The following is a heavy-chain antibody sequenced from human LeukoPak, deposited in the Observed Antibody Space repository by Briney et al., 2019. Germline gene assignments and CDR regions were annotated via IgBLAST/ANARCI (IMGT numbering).Heavy chain of an antibody. CDR1: GYTFTGYY. CDR2: INPNSGGT. D-gene: IGHD3-10*01. CDR3: ARDARVYYGSGSYYNLGY. Sequence: WASVKVSCKASGYTFTGYYMHWVRQAPGQGLEWMGWINPNSGGTNYAQKFQGRVTMTRDTSISTAYMELSRLRSDDTAVYYCARDARVYYGSGSYYNLGYWGQGTLVTVSS. V-gene: IGHV1-2*02. J-gene: IGHJ4*02.